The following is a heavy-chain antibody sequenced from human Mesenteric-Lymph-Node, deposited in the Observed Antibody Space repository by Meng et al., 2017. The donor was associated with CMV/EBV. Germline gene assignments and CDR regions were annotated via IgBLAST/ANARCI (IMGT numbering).Heavy chain of an antibody. CDR1: GGTFSSYA. CDR3: ASSVLIAARPLNYYYYGMDV. Sequence: SVKVSCKASGGTFSSYAISWVRQAPGQGLEWMGGIIPIFGTANYAQKFQGRVTITADKSTSTAYMELSSLRSEDTAVYYCASSVLIAARPLNYYYYGMDVWGQGTTVTVSS. D-gene: IGHD6-6*01. CDR2: IIPIFGTA. J-gene: IGHJ6*02. V-gene: IGHV1-69*06.